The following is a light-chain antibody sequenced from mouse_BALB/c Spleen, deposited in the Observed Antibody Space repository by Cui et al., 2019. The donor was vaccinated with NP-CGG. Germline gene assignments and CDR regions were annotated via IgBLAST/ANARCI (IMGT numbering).Light chain of an antibody. CDR2: GTN. CDR3: ALWYSNHWV. J-gene: IGLJ1*01. V-gene: IGLV1*01. Sequence: QAVVTQESVLTTSPGETVTLTCRSSTGAVTTSNYANWVQEKPDHLFTGLIGGTNNRVPGVPARFSCSLIGDKAALTITGAQTEDEAIYFCALWYSNHWVFGGGTKLTVL. CDR1: TGAVTTSNY.